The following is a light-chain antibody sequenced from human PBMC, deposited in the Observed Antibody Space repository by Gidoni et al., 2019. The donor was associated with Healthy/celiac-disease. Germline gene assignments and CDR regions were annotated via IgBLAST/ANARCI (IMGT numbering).Light chain of an antibody. Sequence: QSVLTQPTSVSEAPGQRVTISCTGSSSNIGAGYDVHWYQQLPGTAPKLLIYGNSNRPSGVPDRFSGSKSGTSASLAITGLQAEDEADYYCQSYDSSLSGAWVFGGGTKLTVL. CDR3: QSYDSSLSGAWV. CDR2: GNS. CDR1: SSNIGAGYD. J-gene: IGLJ3*02. V-gene: IGLV1-40*01.